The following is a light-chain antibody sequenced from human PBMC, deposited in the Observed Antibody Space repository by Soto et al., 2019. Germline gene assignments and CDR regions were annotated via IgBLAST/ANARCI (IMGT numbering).Light chain of an antibody. CDR1: SGDIDSYNR. Sequence: QSALTEPACVSGSPGQSITVSCTGTSGDIDSYNRVSWYQQHPGKAPKLIIYEVTDRPSGVSNRFSGSKSGNTASLTISGLQAEDEAEYYCSSYTNINTRACVFGTGTKVTVL. J-gene: IGLJ1*01. CDR2: EVT. CDR3: SSYTNINTRACV. V-gene: IGLV2-14*01.